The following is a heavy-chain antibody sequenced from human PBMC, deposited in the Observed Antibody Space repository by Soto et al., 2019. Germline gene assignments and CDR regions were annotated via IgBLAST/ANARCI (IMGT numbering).Heavy chain of an antibody. Sequence: SETLSLTCAVYGESFSGYYWSWIRQPPGKGMEWIGEINHSGSTDYNPSLKSRVTILVDTSKNQVSLKVSSVTAADTAVYYCARRKAADGFDYWRQGTLVTVSS. D-gene: IGHD2-8*01. V-gene: IGHV4-34*01. CDR3: ARRKAADGFDY. CDR1: GESFSGYY. CDR2: INHSGST. J-gene: IGHJ4*02.